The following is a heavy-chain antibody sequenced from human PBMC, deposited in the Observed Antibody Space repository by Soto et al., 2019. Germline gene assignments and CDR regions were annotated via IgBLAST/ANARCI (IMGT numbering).Heavy chain of an antibody. CDR2: IYYSGST. D-gene: IGHD1-1*01. V-gene: IGHV4-39*01. CDR1: GGSISSSSYF. J-gene: IGHJ4*02. Sequence: QLQLQESGPGLVKPSETLSLTCTVSGGSISSSSYFWGWIRQPPGKGLEWIGSIYYSGSTYYNPSLKSRVTTSVDTSKNQFSLKLSSVTAADTAVYYCARHDWNGVDYWGQGTLVTVSS. CDR3: ARHDWNGVDY.